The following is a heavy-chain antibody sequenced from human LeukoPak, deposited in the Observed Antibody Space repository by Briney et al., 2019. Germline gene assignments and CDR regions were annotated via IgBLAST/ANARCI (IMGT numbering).Heavy chain of an antibody. D-gene: IGHD5-12*01. CDR1: GYTFTGYY. V-gene: IGHV1-2*02. CDR2: INPNSNGT. CDR3: ARERPERGYSGYDFDY. J-gene: IGHJ4*02. Sequence: GASVKVSCKASGYTFTGYYMHWVRQAPGQGLEWMGWINPNSNGTHYPHKFQGRVTMTRDTSINTAYMELSRLRSDDTAVYYCARERPERGYSGYDFDYWGQGTLVTVSS.